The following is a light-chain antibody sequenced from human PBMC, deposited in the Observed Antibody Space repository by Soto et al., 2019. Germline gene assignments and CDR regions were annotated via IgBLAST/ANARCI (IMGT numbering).Light chain of an antibody. V-gene: IGKV1-5*01. CDR3: LRYNAFSQT. CDR2: DAS. Sequence: GDRVTSTCRASQSMNSWLAWYQQKPGEAPKVLIYDASSLESGVPSRFSGSGSGTEFTLTIGSLQPEDFATYYCLRYNAFSQTFGQGTKV. CDR1: QSMNSW. J-gene: IGKJ1*01.